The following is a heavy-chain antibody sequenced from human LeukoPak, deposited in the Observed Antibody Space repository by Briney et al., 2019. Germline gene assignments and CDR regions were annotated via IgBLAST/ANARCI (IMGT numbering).Heavy chain of an antibody. CDR3: ARVGIQAVAGYNWFDP. CDR1: GYTFTSYA. CDR2: INTNTGNP. J-gene: IGHJ5*02. V-gene: IGHV7-4-1*02. D-gene: IGHD6-19*01. Sequence: ASVKVSCKASGYTFTSYAMNWVRQAPGQGLEWMGWINTNTGNPTYAQGFTGRFVFSLDTSVSTAYQQISSLKAEDTAVYYCARVGIQAVAGYNWFDPWGQGTLVTVSS.